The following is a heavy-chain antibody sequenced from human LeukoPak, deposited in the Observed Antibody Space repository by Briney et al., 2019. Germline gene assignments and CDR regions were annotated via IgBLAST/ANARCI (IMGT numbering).Heavy chain of an antibody. D-gene: IGHD3-16*01. V-gene: IGHV4-59*01. Sequence: PSETLSLTCTVSGGSISNYYWSWIRQPPGKGLEWIGYIYSSGSTNYNPSLKSRVTISVDTSRNQFSLKLSSVTAADSALYYCARETSQKGAHYMDVWGKGTTVTISS. CDR1: GGSISNYY. J-gene: IGHJ6*03. CDR3: ARETSQKGAHYMDV. CDR2: IYSSGST.